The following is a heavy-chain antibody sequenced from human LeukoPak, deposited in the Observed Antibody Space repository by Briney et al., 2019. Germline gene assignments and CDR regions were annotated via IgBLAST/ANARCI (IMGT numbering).Heavy chain of an antibody. J-gene: IGHJ4*02. Sequence: ASVTVSCKASGHTFNGYYIHWVRQAPGQGLEWMGWINPNSGGTSNAQKFQGWVTMTSDTSITTAYMELSRLTSDDTAVYFCARARGTSFTMVRGVTGFDQWGQGTLVTVSS. CDR2: INPNSGGT. D-gene: IGHD3-10*01. V-gene: IGHV1-2*04. CDR1: GHTFNGYY. CDR3: ARARGTSFTMVRGVTGFDQ.